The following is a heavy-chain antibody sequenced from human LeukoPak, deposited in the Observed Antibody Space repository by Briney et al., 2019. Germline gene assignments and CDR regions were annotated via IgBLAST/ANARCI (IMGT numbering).Heavy chain of an antibody. V-gene: IGHV3-7*01. Sequence: GGSLRLSCAASGFNFSNYWMIWVRQAPGKGLERVAHINQDGSDRYYVDSVKGRFTLSRDNAKNSLYLQMASLRADDTAIYYCARTLIAGTADYWGQGTLVTVSS. CDR3: ARTLIAGTADY. D-gene: IGHD6-13*01. J-gene: IGHJ4*02. CDR2: INQDGSDR. CDR1: GFNFSNYW.